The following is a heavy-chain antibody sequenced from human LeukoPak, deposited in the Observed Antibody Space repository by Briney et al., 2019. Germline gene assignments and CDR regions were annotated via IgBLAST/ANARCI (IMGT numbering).Heavy chain of an antibody. V-gene: IGHV3-30-3*01. CDR3: ARERRDDYYGMDV. CDR1: GFTFSSYA. J-gene: IGHJ6*02. D-gene: IGHD5-24*01. Sequence: GRSLRLSCAASGFTFSSYAMHWVRQAPGKGLEWVAVISYDGRNKYYADSVKGRFTISRDNSKNTLYLQMNSLRAEDTAVYYCARERRDDYYGMDVWGQGTTVTVSS. CDR2: ISYDGRNK.